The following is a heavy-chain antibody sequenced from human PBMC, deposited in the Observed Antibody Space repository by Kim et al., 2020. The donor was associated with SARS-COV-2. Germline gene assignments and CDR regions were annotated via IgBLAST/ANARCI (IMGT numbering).Heavy chain of an antibody. D-gene: IGHD3-16*01. CDR3: AKDSPGNLIPHFDY. J-gene: IGHJ4*02. V-gene: IGHV3-23*01. Sequence: ADSVQSRFTISRDNSKNTVYLQMNSLGAEDTAVYYCAKDSPGNLIPHFDYWGQGALVTVSS.